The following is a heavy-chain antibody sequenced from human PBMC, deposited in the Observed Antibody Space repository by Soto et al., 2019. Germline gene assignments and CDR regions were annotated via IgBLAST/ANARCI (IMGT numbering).Heavy chain of an antibody. CDR3: AGKYYYDSSGYDSVDY. CDR1: GGSISSYY. J-gene: IGHJ4*02. Sequence: PSETLSLTCTVSGGSISSYYWSWIRQPPGKGLEWIGYIYYSGSTNYNPSLKSRVTISVDTSKNQFSLKLSSVTAADTAVYYCAGKYYYDSSGYDSVDYWGQGTLVTVSS. V-gene: IGHV4-59*01. CDR2: IYYSGST. D-gene: IGHD3-22*01.